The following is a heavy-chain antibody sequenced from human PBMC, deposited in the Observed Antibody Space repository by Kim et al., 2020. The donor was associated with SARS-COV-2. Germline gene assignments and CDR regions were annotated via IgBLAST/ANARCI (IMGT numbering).Heavy chain of an antibody. CDR1: GGSISSSNW. J-gene: IGHJ3*02. Sequence: SETLSLTCAVSGGSISSSNWWSWVRQPPGKGLEWIGEIYHSGSTNYNPSLKSRVTISVDKSKNKFSLKLSSVTAADTAVYYCARVAARASRTDDAFDIWGQGTMVTVSS. V-gene: IGHV4-4*02. D-gene: IGHD6-6*01. CDR2: IYHSGST. CDR3: ARVAARASRTDDAFDI.